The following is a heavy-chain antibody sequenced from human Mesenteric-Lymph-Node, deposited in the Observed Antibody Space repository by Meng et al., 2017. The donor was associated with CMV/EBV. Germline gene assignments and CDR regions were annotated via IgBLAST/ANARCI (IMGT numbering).Heavy chain of an antibody. CDR3: ATHQRETIVVFDI. Sequence: GESLKISCIASGFTFSSNWMSWVRQAPGKGPEWVANIKKDGSEKYYADSVKGRFTISRDNTKNSLYLQMNSLGAEDTAVYYCATHQRETIVVFDIWGQGTMVTVSS. CDR1: GFTFSSNW. CDR2: IKKDGSEK. D-gene: IGHD3-22*01. J-gene: IGHJ3*02. V-gene: IGHV3-7*01.